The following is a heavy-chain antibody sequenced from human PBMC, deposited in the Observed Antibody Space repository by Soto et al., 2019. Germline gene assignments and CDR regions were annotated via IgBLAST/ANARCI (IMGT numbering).Heavy chain of an antibody. Sequence: GSLRLSCAASGFTFSSYWMSWVRQAPGKGLEWVANIKQDGSEKYYVDSVKGRFTISRDNAKNSLYLQMNSLRTEDTAVYYCARIYSNYDPYFDYWGQGTLVTVSS. J-gene: IGHJ4*02. D-gene: IGHD4-4*01. V-gene: IGHV3-7*01. CDR3: ARIYSNYDPYFDY. CDR1: GFTFSSYW. CDR2: IKQDGSEK.